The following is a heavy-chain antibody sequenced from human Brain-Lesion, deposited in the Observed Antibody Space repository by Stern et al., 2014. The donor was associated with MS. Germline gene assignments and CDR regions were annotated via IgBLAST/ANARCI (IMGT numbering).Heavy chain of an antibody. D-gene: IGHD6-6*01. CDR3: ARRGDSSSSGFDY. CDR2: IWPGDSDP. V-gene: IGHV5-51*01. Sequence: VQLVQSGAEVKKPGESLKISCKGSGYRFTSNWIGWVRQMPGKGLEGMGIIWPGDSDPRYSPSFQGQVPISADKSISTAYLQWSSLQASDTAMYYCARRGDSSSSGFDYWGQGTLVIVSS. J-gene: IGHJ4*02. CDR1: GYRFTSNW.